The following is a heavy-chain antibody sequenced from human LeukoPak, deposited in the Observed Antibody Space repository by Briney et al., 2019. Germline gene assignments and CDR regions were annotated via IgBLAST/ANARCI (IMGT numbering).Heavy chain of an antibody. D-gene: IGHD1-7*01. CDR1: GGSISSGTYY. Sequence: SETLSLTCTVSGGSISSGTYYWNWIRQPPGKGLEWIGSISYSGSTNYNPSLKSRVAMSVDTSKNQFSLNLTSVTAADTAVYYCARRGTTVVVDYWGQGTLVIVSS. J-gene: IGHJ4*02. V-gene: IGHV4-39*01. CDR3: ARRGTTVVVDY. CDR2: ISYSGST.